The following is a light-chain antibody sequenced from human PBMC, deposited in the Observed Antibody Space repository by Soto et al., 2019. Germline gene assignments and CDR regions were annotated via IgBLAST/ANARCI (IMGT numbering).Light chain of an antibody. CDR2: GVN. J-gene: IGLJ1*01. V-gene: IGLV2-14*01. Sequence: QSALTQPASVSGSPGQSITISCTGSGRDIGAYDYVSWYQQHPGKAPKLLIYGVNNRPSGVSYRFSASKSAFTASLTISGLQAEDEAHYYCSSYTDRQSSLFGTGTKVTVL. CDR1: GRDIGAYDY. CDR3: SSYTDRQSSL.